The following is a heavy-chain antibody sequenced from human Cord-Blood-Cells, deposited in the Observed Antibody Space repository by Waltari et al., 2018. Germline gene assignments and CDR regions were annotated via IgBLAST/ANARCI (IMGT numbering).Heavy chain of an antibody. Sequence: QVQLVQSGAEVKKPGSSVKVSGKASGGTFSSYAISWVRQAPGQGPEWMGGIVPIFGTANYAQKFQGRVTITADESTSTAYMELSSLRSEDTAVYYCAREGSSSSTGYYYYGMDVWGQGTTVTVSS. D-gene: IGHD6-6*01. CDR3: AREGSSSSTGYYYYGMDV. V-gene: IGHV1-69*01. J-gene: IGHJ6*02. CDR1: GGTFSSYA. CDR2: IVPIFGTA.